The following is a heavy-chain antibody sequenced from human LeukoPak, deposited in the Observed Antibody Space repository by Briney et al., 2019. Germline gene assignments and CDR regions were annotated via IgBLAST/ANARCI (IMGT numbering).Heavy chain of an antibody. Sequence: SETLSLTCTVSGVSISSYYWNWIRQPPGKGLEWIGYIPYSGRTNYSPSLKSRVIISVDTSKNQFSLKLISVTAADTAVYYCARGGFLDPFDPWGQGTLVTVSS. V-gene: IGHV4-59*01. J-gene: IGHJ5*02. D-gene: IGHD1-1*01. CDR1: GVSISSYY. CDR3: ARGGFLDPFDP. CDR2: IPYSGRT.